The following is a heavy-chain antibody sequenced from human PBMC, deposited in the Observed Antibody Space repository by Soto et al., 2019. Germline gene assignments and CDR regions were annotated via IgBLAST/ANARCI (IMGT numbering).Heavy chain of an antibody. CDR2: IYYSGST. V-gene: IGHV4-30-4*01. D-gene: IGHD3-22*01. CDR3: ARVPTYYYNSSGRSIDAFDI. Sequence: QVQLQESGPGLVKPSQTLSLTCTVSGGSISSGDYYWSWIRQPPGKGLEWIGYIYYSGSTYYNPSLKSRVTISVDTSKNQFSLKLSSVTAADTAVYYCARVPTYYYNSSGRSIDAFDIWGPGTMVTVSS. J-gene: IGHJ3*02. CDR1: GGSISSGDYY.